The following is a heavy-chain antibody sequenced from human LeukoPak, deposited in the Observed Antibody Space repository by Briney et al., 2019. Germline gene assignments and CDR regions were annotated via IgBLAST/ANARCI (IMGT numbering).Heavy chain of an antibody. CDR1: GGSISSGDYY. Sequence: PSETLSLTCIVSGGSISSGDYYWSWILHPPGKGLEGIGYIYYSGSTCNNPSLKRRVTISVATSKNQFSLKLSSVTPEDTAVYYCARVSSSGYHHRVYYYYGMDVWGHGTTVTVSS. CDR3: ARVSSSGYHHRVYYYYGMDV. D-gene: IGHD3-22*01. CDR2: IYYSGST. J-gene: IGHJ6*02. V-gene: IGHV4-30-4*01.